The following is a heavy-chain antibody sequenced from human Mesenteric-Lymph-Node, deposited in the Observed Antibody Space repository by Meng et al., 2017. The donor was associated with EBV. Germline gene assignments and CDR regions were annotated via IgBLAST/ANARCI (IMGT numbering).Heavy chain of an antibody. Sequence: EVQLVESGGGLVKPGGSLRLSCAASGFTFSSYSMNWVRQAPGKGLEWVSSISSSSSYIYYAASVKGRFTISRDNAKNSLYLQMNSLRAEDTAVYYCARIAVAENWFDPWGQGTLVTVSA. CDR2: ISSSSSYI. V-gene: IGHV3-21*01. CDR3: ARIAVAENWFDP. CDR1: GFTFSSYS. J-gene: IGHJ5*02. D-gene: IGHD6-19*01.